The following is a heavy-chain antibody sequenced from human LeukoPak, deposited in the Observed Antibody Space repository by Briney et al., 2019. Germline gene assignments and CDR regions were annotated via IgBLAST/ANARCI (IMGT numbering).Heavy chain of an antibody. CDR2: IYYSGST. V-gene: IGHV4-59*01. J-gene: IGHJ5*02. D-gene: IGHD3-10*01. Sequence: SETLSLTCTVSGGSISSYYWSWIRQPPGKGLEWIGYIYYSGSTNYKPSLKSRVTISVDTSKNQFSLKLSSVTAAGTAVYFCARGGYYGSGNDFRFDPWGQGTLVTVSS. CDR1: GGSISSYY. CDR3: ARGGYYGSGNDFRFDP.